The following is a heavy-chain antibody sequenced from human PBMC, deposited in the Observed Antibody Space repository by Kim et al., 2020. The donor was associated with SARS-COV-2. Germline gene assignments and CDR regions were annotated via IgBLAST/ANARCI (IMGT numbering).Heavy chain of an antibody. Sequence: GRFTISRDDSKNTLYLQMNSLKTQDTAVYYCTTVALLAVAGRHYYYAMDVWGQGTTVTVSS. CDR3: TTVALLAVAGRHYYYAMDV. V-gene: IGHV3-15*01. D-gene: IGHD6-19*01. J-gene: IGHJ6*02.